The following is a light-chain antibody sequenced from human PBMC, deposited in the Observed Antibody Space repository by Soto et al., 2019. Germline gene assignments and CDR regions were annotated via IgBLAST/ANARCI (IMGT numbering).Light chain of an antibody. CDR3: SSYTSSSTLVV. V-gene: IGLV2-14*01. CDR2: DVS. Sequence: QSALTQPASVSGSPGQSITISCTGTSSDVGGYNYVSWYQQHPGKAPKLMIYDVSNRPSGVSNRFSGSESGNTASLTISGLHAEDEADYYCSSYTSSSTLVVFGGGTQLTVL. J-gene: IGLJ2*01. CDR1: SSDVGGYNY.